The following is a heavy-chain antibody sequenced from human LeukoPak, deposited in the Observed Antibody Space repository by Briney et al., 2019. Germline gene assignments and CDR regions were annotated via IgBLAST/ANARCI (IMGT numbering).Heavy chain of an antibody. CDR2: INHSGST. CDR1: GGSFSGYY. Sequence: SETLSLTCAVYGGSFSGYYWSWIRQPPGKGLEWIGEINHSGSTNYNPSLKSRVTVSVDTSKNQFSLKLSSVTAADTAVYYCARGTTYYYDSSGYSRPYYYYGMDVWGQGTTVTVSS. J-gene: IGHJ6*02. CDR3: ARGTTYYYDSSGYSRPYYYYGMDV. V-gene: IGHV4-34*01. D-gene: IGHD3-22*01.